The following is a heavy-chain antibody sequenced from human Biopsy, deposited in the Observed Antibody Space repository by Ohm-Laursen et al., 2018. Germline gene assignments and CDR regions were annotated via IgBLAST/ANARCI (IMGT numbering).Heavy chain of an antibody. CDR1: GFTFNIYA. J-gene: IGHJ4*01. CDR2: ISGTTTKT. Sequence: SLGLSCAASGFTFNIYAMNWVRQAPGKGLEWVSTISGTTTKTYYADSVKGRFTISRDNSKNTVSLQMDSLRAEDTALYYCARDYTWNYVGIGYWGHGTLVTVSS. CDR3: ARDYTWNYVGIGY. V-gene: IGHV3-23*01. D-gene: IGHD1-7*01.